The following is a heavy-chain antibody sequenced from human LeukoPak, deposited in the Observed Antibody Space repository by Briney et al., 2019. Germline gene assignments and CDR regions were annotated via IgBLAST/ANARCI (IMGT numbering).Heavy chain of an antibody. CDR3: ARDQVVVVSDAFDI. Sequence: GGSLRLSCAASGFTFSSYGMHWVRQAPGKGLEWVAFIRYEGSNKYYADSVKGRFTISRENSKNTLYLQMNSLRAEDTAVYYCARDQVVVVSDAFDIWGQGTMVTVSS. V-gene: IGHV3-30*02. CDR2: IRYEGSNK. J-gene: IGHJ3*02. CDR1: GFTFSSYG. D-gene: IGHD3-22*01.